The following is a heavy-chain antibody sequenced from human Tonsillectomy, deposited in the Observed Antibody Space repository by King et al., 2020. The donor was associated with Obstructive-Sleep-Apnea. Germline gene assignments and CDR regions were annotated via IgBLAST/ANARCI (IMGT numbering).Heavy chain of an antibody. CDR1: GFTFSNYG. Sequence: VQLVESGGGVVQPGRSLRLSCAASGFTFSNYGMHWVRQAPGKGLEWVAVISYGGSTKYYADSVKGRFSISRDNSKNTLYLQMNSLRAEDTAVYYCAKGFDSSGYILIDAFDIWGQGTMVTVSS. D-gene: IGHD3-22*01. J-gene: IGHJ3*02. CDR3: AKGFDSSGYILIDAFDI. CDR2: ISYGGSTK. V-gene: IGHV3-30*18.